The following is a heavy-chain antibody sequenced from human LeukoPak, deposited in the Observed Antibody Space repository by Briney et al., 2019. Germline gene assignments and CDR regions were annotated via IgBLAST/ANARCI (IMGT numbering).Heavy chain of an antibody. D-gene: IGHD3-22*01. V-gene: IGHV4-59*01. Sequence: PSETLSLTCTVSGGSISSYYWSWVRQPPGKGLEWIGYIYYSGSTNYNPSLKSRVTISVDTSKNQFSLKLSSVTAADTAVYYCARLSANSSAYFFDYWGQGTLVTVSS. CDR3: ARLSANSSAYFFDY. CDR1: GGSISSYY. J-gene: IGHJ4*02. CDR2: IYYSGST.